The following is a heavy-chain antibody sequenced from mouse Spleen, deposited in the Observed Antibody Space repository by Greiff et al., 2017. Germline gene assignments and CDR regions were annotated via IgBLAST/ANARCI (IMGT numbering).Heavy chain of an antibody. CDR1: GYTFTGYW. Sequence: VQLQQSGAELMKPGASVKLSCKATGYTFTGYWIEWVKQRPGHGLEWIGEILPGSGSTNYNEKFKGKATFTADTSSNTAYMQLSSLTTEDSAIYYCARALHYYGSSSWYFDVWGAGTTVTVSS. J-gene: IGHJ1*01. CDR2: ILPGSGST. D-gene: IGHD1-1*01. CDR3: ARALHYYGSSSWYFDV. V-gene: IGHV1-9*01.